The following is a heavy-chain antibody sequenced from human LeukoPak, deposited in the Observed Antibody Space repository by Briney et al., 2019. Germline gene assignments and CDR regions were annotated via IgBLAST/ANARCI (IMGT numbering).Heavy chain of an antibody. D-gene: IGHD5-18*01. Sequence: SETLSLTCTVSGGSISSYYWSWIRQPPGKGLEWIGYIYYSGSTNYNPSLKSRVTTSVDTSKNQFSLKLSSVTAADTAVYYCASDGSGKPDTAMVTDYWGQGTLVTVSS. V-gene: IGHV4-59*08. CDR3: ASDGSGKPDTAMVTDY. CDR1: GGSISSYY. CDR2: IYYSGST. J-gene: IGHJ4*02.